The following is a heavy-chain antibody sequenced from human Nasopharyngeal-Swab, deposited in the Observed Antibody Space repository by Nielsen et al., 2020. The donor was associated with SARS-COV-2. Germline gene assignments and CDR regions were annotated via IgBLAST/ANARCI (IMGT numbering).Heavy chain of an antibody. J-gene: IGHJ4*02. CDR2: INPSGGST. Sequence: GESLKISCKGSGYTFTSYYMHWVRQAPGQGLEWMGIINPSGGSTSYAQKFQGRVTMTRDTSTSTVYMELSSLRSEDTAVYYCAIPTPYGGNRYLGYWGQGTLVTVSS. CDR1: GYTFTSYY. CDR3: AIPTPYGGNRYLGY. D-gene: IGHD4-23*01. V-gene: IGHV1-46*01.